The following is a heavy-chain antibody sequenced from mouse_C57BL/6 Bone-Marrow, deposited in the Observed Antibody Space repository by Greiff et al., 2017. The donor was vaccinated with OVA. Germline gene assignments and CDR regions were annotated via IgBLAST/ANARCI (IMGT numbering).Heavy chain of an antibody. J-gene: IGHJ4*01. CDR1: GFSLSTFGMG. V-gene: IGHV8-8*01. D-gene: IGHD1-1*01. CDR2: IWWDDDK. CDR3: AQITTVVDYYAMDY. Sequence: QVTLKVSGPGILQPSQTLSLTCSFSGFSLSTFGMGVGWIRQPSGKGLEWLAHIWWDDDKYYNPALKSRLTISKDTSKNQVFLKIANVDTADTATDYCAQITTVVDYYAMDYWGQGTSVTVSS.